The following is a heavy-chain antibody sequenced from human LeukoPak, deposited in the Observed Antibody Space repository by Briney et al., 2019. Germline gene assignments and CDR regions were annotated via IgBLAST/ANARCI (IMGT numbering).Heavy chain of an antibody. J-gene: IGHJ4*02. D-gene: IGHD4-17*01. CDR2: IYYSGST. V-gene: IGHV4-30-4*08. Sequence: SWVRQPPGKGLEWIGYIYYSGSTYYNPSLKSRVTISVDTSKNQFSLKLSSVTAADTAMYYCARAREDDGDYYFDYWGQGTLVTVSS. CDR3: ARAREDDGDYYFDY.